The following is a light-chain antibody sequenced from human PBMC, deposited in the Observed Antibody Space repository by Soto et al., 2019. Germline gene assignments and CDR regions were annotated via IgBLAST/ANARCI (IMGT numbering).Light chain of an antibody. CDR3: QQYYNSPYT. Sequence: DIVMIQSPDSLAVSLGERATINCKPSQSVLYSSNNKNYLAWYQQKPGQPPKLLIYWASTRESGVPDRFTGSGSGTEFTLTISSLQAEDVAVYYCQQYYNSPYTFGQGTKLEIK. V-gene: IGKV4-1*01. J-gene: IGKJ2*01. CDR1: QSVLYSSNNKNY. CDR2: WAS.